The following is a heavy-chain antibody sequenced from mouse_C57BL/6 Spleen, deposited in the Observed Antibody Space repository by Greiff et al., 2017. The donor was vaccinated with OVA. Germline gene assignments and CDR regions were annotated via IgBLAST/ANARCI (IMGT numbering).Heavy chain of an antibody. D-gene: IGHD2-3*01. V-gene: IGHV5-9-1*02. Sequence: DVKLVESGEGLVKPGGSLKLSCAASGFTFSSYAMSWVRQTPEKRLEWVAYISSGGDYIYYADTGKGRFTISRDNARNTLYLQMSSLKSEDTAMYYCTRHDGYSFDYWGQGTTLTVSS. CDR1: GFTFSSYA. CDR3: TRHDGYSFDY. CDR2: ISSGGDYI. J-gene: IGHJ2*01.